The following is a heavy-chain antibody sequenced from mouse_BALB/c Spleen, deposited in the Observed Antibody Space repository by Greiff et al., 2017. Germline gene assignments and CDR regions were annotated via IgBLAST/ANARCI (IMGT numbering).Heavy chain of an antibody. J-gene: IGHJ1*01. Sequence: VQLQQSGPGLVAPSQSLSITCTVSGFSLTGYGVNWVRQPPGKGLEWLGVIWSGGSTDYNAAFISRLSISKDNSKSQVFFKMNSLQANDTAIYYCARNSGLVNWYFDVWGAGTTVTVSS. CDR1: GFSLTGYG. V-gene: IGHV2-2*02. CDR3: ARNSGLVNWYFDV. D-gene: IGHD2-1*01. CDR2: IWSGGST.